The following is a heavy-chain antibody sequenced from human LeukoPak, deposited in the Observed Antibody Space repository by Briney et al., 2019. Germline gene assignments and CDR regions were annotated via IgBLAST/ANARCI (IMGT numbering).Heavy chain of an antibody. J-gene: IGHJ4*02. CDR2: ISASNGNT. CDR3: ARDEGDIVVVVAATAFPH. V-gene: IGHV1-18*01. CDR1: GYTFTRYG. D-gene: IGHD2-15*01. Sequence: GASVKVSCKASGYTFTRYGISWVRQAPGQGLQWLGWISASNGNTNYAQKFRDRVTMSTDTSTGTAYLDVRSLTSDDTAVYYCARDEGDIVVVVAATAFPHWGQGTLVTVSS.